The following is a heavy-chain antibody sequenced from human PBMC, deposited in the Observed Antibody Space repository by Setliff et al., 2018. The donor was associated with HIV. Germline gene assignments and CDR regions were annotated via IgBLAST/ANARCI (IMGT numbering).Heavy chain of an antibody. J-gene: IGHJ4*02. D-gene: IGHD4-4*01. CDR3: ASATVGGASPFDS. CDR2: IYYSGTT. Sequence: SETLSLTCTVSGGSISSGGYYWSWIRQHPGKGLEWIGYIYYSGTTHYNPSLKSRVFISVDTSKNQFSLKLSSVTAADTAVYYCASATVGGASPFDSWGPGTLVTVSS. CDR1: GGSISSGGYY. V-gene: IGHV4-31*03.